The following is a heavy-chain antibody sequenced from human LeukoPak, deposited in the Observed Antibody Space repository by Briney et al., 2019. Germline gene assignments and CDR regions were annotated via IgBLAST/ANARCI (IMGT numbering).Heavy chain of an antibody. D-gene: IGHD2-2*01. CDR3: TRDGGYCSSTSCPPFDY. CDR2: IRSKAYGGTT. CDR1: GFTFGDYA. Sequence: GRSLRLSCTASGFTFGDYAMSWFRQAPGKGLEWVGFIRSKAYGGTTEYAASVKGRFTISRDDSKSIAYLQMNSLKTEDTAVYYCTRDGGYCSSTSCPPFDYWGQGTLVTVSS. V-gene: IGHV3-49*03. J-gene: IGHJ4*02.